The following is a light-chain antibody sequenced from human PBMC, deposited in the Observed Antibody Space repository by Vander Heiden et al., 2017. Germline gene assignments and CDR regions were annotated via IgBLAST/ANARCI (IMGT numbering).Light chain of an antibody. J-gene: IGKJ1*01. CDR3: KQSNSTPRT. CDR2: AAS. V-gene: IGKV1-39*01. Sequence: EIQMTQSPSSLSASVGDRVTNTCRASQSSSSYLNWYQQKPGKAPKLLIYAASSLQSGVPSRFSGSGSGTDFTLTISSLQPEDFATYYCKQSNSTPRTFGQGTKVEIK. CDR1: QSSSSY.